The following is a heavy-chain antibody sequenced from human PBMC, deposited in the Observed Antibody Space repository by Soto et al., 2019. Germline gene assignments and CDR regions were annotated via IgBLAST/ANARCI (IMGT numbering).Heavy chain of an antibody. Sequence: QVKLVQSGAEVKKPGSSVKISCKALGGSFSDYAISWVRQAPGQGLEWMGGIIPSFGTPNYGQKYQDRITFTAHESTNTAYMELSRLTSEDMDVYYCARDRAPRGCAYLDLWGQGTQVTVSS. CDR2: IIPSFGTP. J-gene: IGHJ4*02. D-gene: IGHD1-26*01. CDR3: ARDRAPRGCAYLDL. V-gene: IGHV1-69*01. CDR1: GGSFSDYA.